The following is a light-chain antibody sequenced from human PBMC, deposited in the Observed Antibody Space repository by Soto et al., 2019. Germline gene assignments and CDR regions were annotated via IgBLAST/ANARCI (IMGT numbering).Light chain of an antibody. CDR2: KAS. V-gene: IGKV1-5*03. CDR1: QTISSW. Sequence: DIPMTQSPSTLSGSVGDRVTITCRASQTISSWLAWYQQKPGKAPKLLIYKASTLKSGVPSRFSGSGSGTEFTLTISSLQPDDFAVYYCQQYNNWPPITFGQGTRLEIK. J-gene: IGKJ5*01. CDR3: QQYNNWPPIT.